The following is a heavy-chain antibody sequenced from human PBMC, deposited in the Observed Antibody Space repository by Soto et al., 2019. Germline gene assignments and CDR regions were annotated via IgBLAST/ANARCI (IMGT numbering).Heavy chain of an antibody. CDR3: AREYYYDTSGSYYFDY. CDR2: INAGNGNT. Sequence: VASVKVSCKASGYTFTSYAMHWVRQAPGQRLEWMGWINAGNGNTKYSQKFQGRVTITRDTSASTAYMELSSLRSEDTAVYYCAREYYYDTSGSYYFDYWGQRTLVTVSS. CDR1: GYTFTSYA. V-gene: IGHV1-3*01. J-gene: IGHJ4*02. D-gene: IGHD3-22*01.